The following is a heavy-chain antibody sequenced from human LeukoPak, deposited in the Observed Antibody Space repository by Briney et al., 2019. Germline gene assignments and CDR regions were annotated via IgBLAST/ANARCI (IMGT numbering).Heavy chain of an antibody. J-gene: IGHJ3*02. V-gene: IGHV1-69*13. CDR2: IIPIFGTA. Sequence: ASVKVSCQASVCTFSSYAIRWVRQAPGHRLEWMGGIIPIFGTANYAQKFQGRVTITADESTSTAYMELSSLRSEDTAVYYCARVSDRGKGVKESAFYIRGQGTMVTVSS. D-gene: IGHD3-16*01. CDR1: VCTFSSYA. CDR3: ARVSDRGKGVKESAFYI.